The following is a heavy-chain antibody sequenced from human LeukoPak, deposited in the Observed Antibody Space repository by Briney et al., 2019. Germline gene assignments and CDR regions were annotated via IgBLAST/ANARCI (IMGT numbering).Heavy chain of an antibody. CDR1: GYTFTSYD. Sequence: ASVKVSCKASGYTFTSYDINWVRQATGQGLEWMGWMNPNSGNTGYAQKFQGRVTMTRNTSISTAYMGLSRLRSDDTAVYYCARGKSARPNWFDPWGQGTLVTVSS. D-gene: IGHD6-6*01. V-gene: IGHV1-8*01. CDR3: ARGKSARPNWFDP. J-gene: IGHJ5*02. CDR2: MNPNSGNT.